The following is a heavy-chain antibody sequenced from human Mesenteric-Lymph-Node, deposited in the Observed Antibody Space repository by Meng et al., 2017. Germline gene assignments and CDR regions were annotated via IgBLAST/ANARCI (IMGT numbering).Heavy chain of an antibody. J-gene: IGHJ3*02. CDR3: AREITMIVVVTVDAFDI. CDR2: IKQDGSEK. V-gene: IGHV3-7*01. D-gene: IGHD3-22*01. CDR1: GFTFSSYS. Sequence: GGSLRLSCAASGFTFSSYSMNWVRQAPGKGLEWVANIKQDGSEKYYVDSVKGRFTISRDNAKNSLYLQMNSLRAEDTAVYYCAREITMIVVVTVDAFDIWGQGTMVTVSS.